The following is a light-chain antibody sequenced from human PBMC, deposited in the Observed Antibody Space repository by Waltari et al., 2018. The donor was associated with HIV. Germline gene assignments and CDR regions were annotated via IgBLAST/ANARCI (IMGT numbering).Light chain of an antibody. J-gene: IGLJ1*01. CDR3: LLSYSGNLI. V-gene: IGLV7-46*01. CDR2: ETD. CDR1: TGVVTSGHY. Sequence: QAVVTQEPSLTVSPGGTVPLTCGSNTGVVTSGHYPFCFQQKPGQAPRTLFYETDNTPSWPPALFSGSRLGGKAALTLSAAQPEDEADYYCLLSYSGNLIFGTGTKVTVL.